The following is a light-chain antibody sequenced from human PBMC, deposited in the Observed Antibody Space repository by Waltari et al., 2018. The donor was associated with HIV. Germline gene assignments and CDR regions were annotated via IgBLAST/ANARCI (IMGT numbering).Light chain of an antibody. V-gene: IGLV7-43*01. CDR2: GSD. CDR3: MLFFRSSYL. CDR1: PGPVSAGPP. J-gene: IGLJ2*01. Sequence: QTVLTQEPSVTVSPGGPFTLTCTSAPGPVSAGPPANWFQQRPGQAPRPLHYGSDKKHSWTPARFSGSLVGDRAVLILSTVWPEDEADYYCMLFFRSSYLFGGGTKVTVL.